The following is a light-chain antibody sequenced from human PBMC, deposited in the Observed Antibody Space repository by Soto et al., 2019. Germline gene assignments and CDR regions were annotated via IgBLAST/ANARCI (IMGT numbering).Light chain of an antibody. Sequence: EIVLTQSPGTLSLSPGERATLSCRATQSVSSSYSARYQQKPGRAPRLLIYGASNSATGIPDTFSGSGSGTAVTLSDSRLEPEDFGVYYCQGGDCFKLTFGQGTRLV. CDR2: GAS. V-gene: IGKV3-20*01. CDR3: QGGDCFKLT. J-gene: IGKJ5*01. CDR1: QSVSSSY.